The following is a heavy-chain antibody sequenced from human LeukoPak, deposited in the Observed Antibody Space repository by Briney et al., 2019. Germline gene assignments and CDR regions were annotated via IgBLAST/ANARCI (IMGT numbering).Heavy chain of an antibody. V-gene: IGHV3-23*01. CDR2: ISGSGDST. J-gene: IGHJ4*02. CDR3: AKTKDYRSAYYSSGYYCCSHF. D-gene: IGHD3-22*01. CDR1: GFTFSSYA. Sequence: QSGGSLRLSCAASGFTFSSYAMSWGRQAPGKGLEWGSDISGSGDSTYYADSVKGRFTLSRDNSKNTLHLQMNSLRAEDTAVYYCAKTKDYRSAYYSSGYYCCSHFWGQGTLVTVSP.